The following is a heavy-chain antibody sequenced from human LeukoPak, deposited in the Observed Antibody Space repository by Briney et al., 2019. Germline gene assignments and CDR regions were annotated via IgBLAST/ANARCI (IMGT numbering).Heavy chain of an antibody. Sequence: ASVKVSCKASGYTFTGYFIHWVRQAPGQGFEWMGWINPNSGGTNYAQKFQGRVTMTRDTSISTAYMELSRLRSDDTAVYYCARDGNYYDSSGFNYWGQGTLVTVSS. V-gene: IGHV1-2*02. J-gene: IGHJ4*02. D-gene: IGHD3-22*01. CDR2: INPNSGGT. CDR3: ARDGNYYDSSGFNY. CDR1: GYTFTGYF.